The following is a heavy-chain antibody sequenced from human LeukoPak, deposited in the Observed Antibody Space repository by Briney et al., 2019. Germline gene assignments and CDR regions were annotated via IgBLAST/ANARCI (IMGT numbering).Heavy chain of an antibody. J-gene: IGHJ4*02. CDR1: GGSISSYY. CDR2: IYYSGST. CDR3: ARHSSSWYRVNFDY. V-gene: IGHV4-59*01. D-gene: IGHD6-13*01. Sequence: SETLSLTCTVSGGSISSYYWSWIRQPPGKGLEWIGYIYYSGSTNCNPSLKSRVTISVDTSKNQFSLKLSSVTAADTAVYYCARHSSSWYRVNFDYWGQGTLVTVSS.